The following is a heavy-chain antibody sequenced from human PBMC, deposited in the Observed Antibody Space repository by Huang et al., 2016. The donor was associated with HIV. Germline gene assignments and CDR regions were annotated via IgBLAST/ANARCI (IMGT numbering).Heavy chain of an antibody. CDR3: ARSLYYDYVWGRYRHAYYFDY. J-gene: IGHJ4*02. Sequence: QLLLQESGPGLVKPSETLSLTCTVSGGSISSSYYWGWIRQHPGKGLEWVVSIYYRGGTAYNPSLMSRVTISVDTSKSQFSLKLRSVTAADTAVYYCARSLYYDYVWGRYRHAYYFDYWGQGTLVTVSS. CDR1: GGSISSSYY. CDR2: IYYRGGT. V-gene: IGHV4-39*01. D-gene: IGHD3-16*02.